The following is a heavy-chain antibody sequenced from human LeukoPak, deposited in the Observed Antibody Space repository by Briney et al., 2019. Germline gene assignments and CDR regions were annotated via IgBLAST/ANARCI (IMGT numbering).Heavy chain of an antibody. CDR2: IYYSGST. CDR3: ARHGYNYPFDY. CDR1: GGSISSYY. V-gene: IGHV4-59*08. D-gene: IGHD5-12*01. J-gene: IGHJ4*02. Sequence: SETLSLTCTVSGGSISSYYWSWIRQPPGKGLEWIGYIYYSGSTNYNPSLKSRVTISVDTSKNQFSLKLSSVTAADTAVYYCARHGYNYPFDYWGQGTLVTVSS.